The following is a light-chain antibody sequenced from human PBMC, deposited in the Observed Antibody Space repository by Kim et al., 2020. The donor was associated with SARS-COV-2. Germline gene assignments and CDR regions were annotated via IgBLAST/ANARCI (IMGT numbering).Light chain of an antibody. Sequence: PSSLSASVGHRVTITCQASQDISNYLNWYQQKPGKAPKLLIYDASNLETGVPSRFSGSGSGTDFTFTISSLQPEDIATYYCQLAGTFGQGTKLEI. CDR3: QLAGT. V-gene: IGKV1-33*01. CDR1: QDISNY. CDR2: DAS. J-gene: IGKJ2*02.